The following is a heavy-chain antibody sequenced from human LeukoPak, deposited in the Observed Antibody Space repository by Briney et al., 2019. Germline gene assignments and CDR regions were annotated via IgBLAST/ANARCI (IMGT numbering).Heavy chain of an antibody. CDR3: TKSDGYGLIRI. Sequence: PSGTLSLTCAVSGGSISSSNWWSWVRQPPGKGLEWIGEIYHSGSTNYSPSLKSRVTISLDTSRNQFSLKLNSVTAADTAAYYCTKSDGYGLIRICGRGTMVAVSS. CDR2: IYHSGST. J-gene: IGHJ3*02. CDR1: GGSISSSNW. D-gene: IGHD3-10*01. V-gene: IGHV4-4*02.